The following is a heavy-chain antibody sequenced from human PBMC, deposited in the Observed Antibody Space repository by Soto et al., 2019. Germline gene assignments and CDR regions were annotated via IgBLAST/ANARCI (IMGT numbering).Heavy chain of an antibody. CDR1: GGTLSIYA. Sequence: ASVTVSCKASGGTLSIYAISWVQQAPGQGLEWMGGIIPIFGTANYAQKFQGRVTITADESTSTAYMELSSLRSEGTAVYYCARASLNSVVIEHDAFDIWGQGTMVTVSS. D-gene: IGHD3-22*01. V-gene: IGHV1-69*13. J-gene: IGHJ3*02. CDR3: ARASLNSVVIEHDAFDI. CDR2: IIPIFGTA.